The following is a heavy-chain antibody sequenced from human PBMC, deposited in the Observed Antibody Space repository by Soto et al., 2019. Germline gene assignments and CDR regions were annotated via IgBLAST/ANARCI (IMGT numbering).Heavy chain of an antibody. Sequence: RASVKVSCKASGYTFTSYDINWVRQATGQGLEWMGWMNPNSGNTGYAQKFQGRVTMTRNTSISTAYMELSSLRSEDTAVYYRARGVPRGITIFGVFIQGYYYYGMDVWGQRTTVTVSS. J-gene: IGHJ6*02. CDR1: GYTFTSYD. D-gene: IGHD3-3*01. V-gene: IGHV1-8*01. CDR3: ARGVPRGITIFGVFIQGYYYYGMDV. CDR2: MNPNSGNT.